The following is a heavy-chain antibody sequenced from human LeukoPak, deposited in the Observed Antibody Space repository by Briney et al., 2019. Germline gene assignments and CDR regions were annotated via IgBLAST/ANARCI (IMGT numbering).Heavy chain of an antibody. CDR1: GFTFSRYA. D-gene: IGHD6-13*01. CDR2: ISSNGGST. Sequence: GGSLRLSCSASGFTFSRYAMHWVRQAPGKGLEYVSAISSNGGSTYYADSVKGRFTISRDNSKNTLYLQMSSLRAEDTAVYYCTRGGVAAALFDYWGQGTLVDVSS. J-gene: IGHJ4*02. V-gene: IGHV3-64D*06. CDR3: TRGGVAAALFDY.